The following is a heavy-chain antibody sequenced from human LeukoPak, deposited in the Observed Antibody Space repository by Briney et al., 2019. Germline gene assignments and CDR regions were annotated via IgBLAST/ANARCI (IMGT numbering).Heavy chain of an antibody. D-gene: IGHD6-6*01. CDR3: AKALDEYSSSSSY. CDR2: ISSSSSYI. Sequence: GGSLRLSCAASGFTFSSYSMNWVHQAPGKGLEWVSSISSSSSYIYYADSVKGRFTISRDNSKNTLYLQMNSLRAEDTAVYYCAKALDEYSSSSSYWGQGTLVTVSS. CDR1: GFTFSSYS. J-gene: IGHJ4*02. V-gene: IGHV3-21*01.